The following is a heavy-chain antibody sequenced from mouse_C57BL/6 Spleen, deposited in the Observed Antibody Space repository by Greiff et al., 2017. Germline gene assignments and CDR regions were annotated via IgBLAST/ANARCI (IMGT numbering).Heavy chain of an antibody. D-gene: IGHD1-1*01. CDR3: TTGMYTVVGVYY. CDR1: GFNFKDDY. Sequence: VQLQQSGAELVRPGASVKLSCTASGFNFKDDYMHWVKQRPEQGLEWIGWIDPENGDTEYDAKFQGTATITADKSSNTAYLQLSSLTSEDTAVYYCTTGMYTVVGVYYWGQGTTLTVSS. V-gene: IGHV14-4*01. J-gene: IGHJ2*01. CDR2: IDPENGDT.